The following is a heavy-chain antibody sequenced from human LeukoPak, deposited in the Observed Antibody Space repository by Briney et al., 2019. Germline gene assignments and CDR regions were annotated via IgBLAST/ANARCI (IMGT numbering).Heavy chain of an antibody. CDR2: ISAYNGNT. Sequence: GASVKVSCKASGYTFTSYGIGWVRQAPGQGLEWMGWISAYNGNTNYAQKLQGRVTMTTDTSTSTAYMELRSLRSDDTAVYYCARAGGVVVPAAIFDYWGQGTLVTVSS. J-gene: IGHJ4*02. V-gene: IGHV1-18*04. CDR3: ARAGGVVVPAAIFDY. D-gene: IGHD2-2*01. CDR1: GYTFTSYG.